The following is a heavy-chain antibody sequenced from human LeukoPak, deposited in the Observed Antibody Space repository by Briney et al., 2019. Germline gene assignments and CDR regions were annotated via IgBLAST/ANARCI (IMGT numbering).Heavy chain of an antibody. CDR1: GFTFSSYE. CDR2: ISSSGSTI. J-gene: IGHJ4*02. CDR3: ARGYGGFLFDY. D-gene: IGHD4-23*01. Sequence: GGSLRLSCAASGFTFSSYEMNWVRQAPGKGLEWVSYISSSGSTIYYADSVKGRFTISRDNAKNSLYLQMNSLRAEDTAVYYCARGYGGFLFDYWGQGTLVTVSS. V-gene: IGHV3-48*03.